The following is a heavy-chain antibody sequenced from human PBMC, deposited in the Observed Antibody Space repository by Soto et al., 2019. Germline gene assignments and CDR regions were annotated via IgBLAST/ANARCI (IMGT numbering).Heavy chain of an antibody. D-gene: IGHD2-2*01. CDR1: GYTFTNYG. CDR2: ISAYNGNT. CDR3: ASSFTSSQWRYGMDV. V-gene: IGHV1-18*01. Sequence: ASVKVSCKASGYTFTNYGISWVRHAPGQGLEWMGWISAYNGNTNYAQKLQGRVTMTTDTSTSTAYMELRSLRSDDTAVYYCASSFTSSQWRYGMDVWGQGTTVTVSS. J-gene: IGHJ6*02.